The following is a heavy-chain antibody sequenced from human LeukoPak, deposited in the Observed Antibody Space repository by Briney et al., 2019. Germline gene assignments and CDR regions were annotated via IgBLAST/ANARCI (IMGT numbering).Heavy chain of an antibody. J-gene: IGHJ4*02. CDR3: ARAEEFSSGWTGREFDY. CDR1: GGSISSYY. D-gene: IGHD6-19*01. V-gene: IGHV4-59*12. CDR2: IYYSGST. Sequence: PSETLSLTCTVSGGSISSYYWSWIRQPPGKGLEWIGYIYYSGSTNYNPSLKSRVTISVDTSKNQFSLKLSSVTAADTAVYYCARAEEFSSGWTGREFDYWGQGTLVTVSS.